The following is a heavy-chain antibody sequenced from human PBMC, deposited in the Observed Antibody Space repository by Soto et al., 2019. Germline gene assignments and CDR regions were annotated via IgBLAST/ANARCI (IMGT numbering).Heavy chain of an antibody. Sequence: PSETLSLTCAVYGGSFSGYYWSWIRQPPGKGLEWIGEINNGGSSNYNPSLKSRGSMSVGTSNNQFSLKPTSVTAADTAVYYCARGRGDGYNQNWYFDLWGRGTLVTVS. V-gene: IGHV4-34*01. CDR1: GGSFSGYY. CDR2: INNGGSS. J-gene: IGHJ2*01. CDR3: ARGRGDGYNQNWYFDL. D-gene: IGHD3-10*01.